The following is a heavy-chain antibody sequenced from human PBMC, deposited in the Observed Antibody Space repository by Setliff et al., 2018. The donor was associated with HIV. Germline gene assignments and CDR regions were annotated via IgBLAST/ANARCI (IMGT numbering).Heavy chain of an antibody. CDR3: ARDHHMGYFDF. CDR1: GATFISNT. CDR2: IIPLLGVP. Sequence: SVKVSCKASGATFISNTFSWVRQAPGQGLEWMGRIIPLLGVPNYAQKFQGRVTMTADKSTSTAYMELTSLRPDDTAVYYCARDHHMGYFDFWGQGALVTVSS. D-gene: IGHD3-16*01. J-gene: IGHJ4*02. V-gene: IGHV1-69*04.